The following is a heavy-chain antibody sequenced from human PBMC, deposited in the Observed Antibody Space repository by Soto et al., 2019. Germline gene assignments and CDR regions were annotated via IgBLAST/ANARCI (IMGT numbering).Heavy chain of an antibody. Sequence: LSLTCTVSGGSISSGGYYWSWIRQHPGKGLEWIGYIYYSGSTYSNPSLKSRVTISVDTSENQFSLKLSSVTAADTAVYYCARARASLLGTWGIPGGYFFDYWGQGTLVTVSS. CDR3: ARARASLLGTWGIPGGYFFDY. CDR2: IYYSGST. V-gene: IGHV4-31*03. D-gene: IGHD3-16*01. J-gene: IGHJ4*02. CDR1: GGSISSGGYY.